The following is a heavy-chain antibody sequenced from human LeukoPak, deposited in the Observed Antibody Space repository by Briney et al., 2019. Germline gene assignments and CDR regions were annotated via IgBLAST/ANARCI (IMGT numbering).Heavy chain of an antibody. CDR1: GGSISSYY. J-gene: IGHJ4*02. V-gene: IGHV4-59*01. CDR3: AVRNRFLEWLHYFDY. D-gene: IGHD3-3*01. Sequence: SETLSLTCTVSGGSISSYYWSWIRQPPGKGLEWIGYIYYSGSTNYNPSLKSRVTISVDTSKNQFSLKLSSVTAADTAVYYCAVRNRFLEWLHYFDYWGQGTLVTVSS. CDR2: IYYSGST.